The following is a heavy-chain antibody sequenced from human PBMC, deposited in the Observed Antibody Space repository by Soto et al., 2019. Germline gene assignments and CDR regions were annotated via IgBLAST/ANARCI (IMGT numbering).Heavy chain of an antibody. V-gene: IGHV4-61*01. CDR1: GGSVSSATYY. CDR2: VYYSGTP. CDR3: ARDLYLRTGPWGMDV. D-gene: IGHD3-9*01. J-gene: IGHJ6*02. Sequence: GTLALTGTVSGGSVSSATYYWNWIRQPPGKGLEWIGSVYYSGTPNYNPSLKSRVTISMDTSYNRLSLKLRSVTAADTAVYYCARDLYLRTGPWGMDVWGQGTTVTV.